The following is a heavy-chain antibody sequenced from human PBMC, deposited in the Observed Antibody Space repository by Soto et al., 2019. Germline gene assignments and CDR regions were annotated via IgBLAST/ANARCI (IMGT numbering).Heavy chain of an antibody. CDR3: ASFALWFGELYPHNWFDP. D-gene: IGHD3-10*01. J-gene: IGHJ5*02. V-gene: IGHV4-39*01. CDR1: GGSISSSSYY. Sequence: SETLSLTCTVSGGSISSSSYYWGCIRQPPGKGLEWIGSIYYSGSTYYNPSLKSRVAISVDTSKNQFSLKLSSVTAADTAVYYCASFALWFGELYPHNWFDPWGQGTLVTVSS. CDR2: IYYSGST.